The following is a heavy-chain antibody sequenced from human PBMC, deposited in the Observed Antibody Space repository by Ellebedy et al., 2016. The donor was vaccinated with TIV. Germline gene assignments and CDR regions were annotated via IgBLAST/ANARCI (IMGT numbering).Heavy chain of an antibody. D-gene: IGHD2-21*02. CDR2: VYYSGSP. CDR1: GGSVSSTRYY. Sequence: MPSEPLSLTCSLSGGSVSSTRYYWAWIRQPPGKGLEYIGSVYYSGSPYYNPSFKSRVTLSADTSKNQFSLNLRTVTAADTAVYYCARTDPWQPIDDWGQGILVSVSS. V-gene: IGHV4-39*01. CDR3: ARTDPWQPIDD. J-gene: IGHJ4*02.